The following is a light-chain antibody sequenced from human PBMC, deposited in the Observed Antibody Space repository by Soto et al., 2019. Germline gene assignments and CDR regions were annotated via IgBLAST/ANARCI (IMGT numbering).Light chain of an antibody. CDR2: DAS. Sequence: EIVLTQSPATLSLSPGERATLSCRASQSVSSYLASYQQKPGQAPRLLIYDASNRATGIPARFSGSGSGTDFTLTIRSLEPEDFAVYYCQQRSNWPPWTFGQGPKVEIK. CDR1: QSVSSY. CDR3: QQRSNWPPWT. V-gene: IGKV3-11*01. J-gene: IGKJ1*01.